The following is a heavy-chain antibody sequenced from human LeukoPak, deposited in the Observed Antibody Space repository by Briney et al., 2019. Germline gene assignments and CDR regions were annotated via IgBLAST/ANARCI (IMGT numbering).Heavy chain of an antibody. V-gene: IGHV4-59*01. J-gene: IGHJ4*02. Sequence: PSETLSLTCTVSGGSISSYYWSWIRQPPGKGLEWIGYIYYSGGPNYNPSLKSRVTMSVDTSRNQFSLKLYSVTAADTAVYYCAREASGYGTYDYWGQGTLVTVSS. CDR1: GGSISSYY. CDR3: AREASGYGTYDY. CDR2: IYYSGGP. D-gene: IGHD5-12*01.